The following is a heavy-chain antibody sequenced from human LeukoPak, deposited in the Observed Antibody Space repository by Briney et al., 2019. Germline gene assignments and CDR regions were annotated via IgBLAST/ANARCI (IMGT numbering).Heavy chain of an antibody. Sequence: GASVKVSCKVSEYTLTELSMHWVRQAPGKGLEWMGGFDPEDGETIYAQRSQGRVTMTEDTSTDTAYMELSSLRSEDTAVYYCATARGYCSGGSCYSFDYWGQGTLVTVSS. J-gene: IGHJ4*02. CDR1: EYTLTELS. D-gene: IGHD2-15*01. CDR2: FDPEDGET. V-gene: IGHV1-24*01. CDR3: ATARGYCSGGSCYSFDY.